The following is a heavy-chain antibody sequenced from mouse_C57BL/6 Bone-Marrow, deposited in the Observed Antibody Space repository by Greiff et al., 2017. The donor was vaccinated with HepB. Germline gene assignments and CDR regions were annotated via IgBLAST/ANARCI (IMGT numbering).Heavy chain of an antibody. CDR3: AREVVAPYAMDY. V-gene: IGHV1-26*01. D-gene: IGHD1-1*01. CDR1: GYTFTDYY. J-gene: IGHJ4*01. Sequence: EVKLQESGPELVKPGASVKISCKASGYTFTDYYMNWVKQSHGKSLEWIGDINPNNGGTSYNQKFKGKATLTVDKSSSTAYMELRSLTSEDSAVYYCAREVVAPYAMDYWGQGTSVTVSS. CDR2: INPNNGGT.